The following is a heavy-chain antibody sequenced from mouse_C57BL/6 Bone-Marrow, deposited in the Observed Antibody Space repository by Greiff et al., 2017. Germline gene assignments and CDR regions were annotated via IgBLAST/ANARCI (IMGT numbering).Heavy chain of an antibody. Sequence: VQLQQPGAELVKPGASVKLSCKASGYTFTSYWMHWVQQRPGRGLEWIGRIDPTSGGTKYNEKFKSKATLTVDKPSSTAYMQLSSLTSEDSAVYYCASDGSSYVWYRDVWGTGTTVTVSS. J-gene: IGHJ1*03. D-gene: IGHD1-1*01. CDR2: IDPTSGGT. V-gene: IGHV1-72*01. CDR3: ASDGSSYVWYRDV. CDR1: GYTFTSYW.